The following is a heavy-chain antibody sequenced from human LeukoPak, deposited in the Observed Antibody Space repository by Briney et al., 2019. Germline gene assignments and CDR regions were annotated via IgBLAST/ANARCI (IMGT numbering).Heavy chain of an antibody. CDR3: ARVGDYSPRGWFDP. CDR1: GYTSTGYY. CDR2: IKPSGGST. D-gene: IGHD4-11*01. Sequence: ASVKVSCKESGYTSTGYYIHWVRQAPEQGVEWMGIIKPSGGSTTYAQTFQGRVTMTRDMSTRTLYMELSSLRSEDTAFYYCARVGDYSPRGWFDPWGQGTLVTVSS. V-gene: IGHV1-46*01. J-gene: IGHJ5*02.